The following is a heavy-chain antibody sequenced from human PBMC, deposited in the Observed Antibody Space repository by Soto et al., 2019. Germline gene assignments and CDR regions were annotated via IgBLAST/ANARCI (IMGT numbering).Heavy chain of an antibody. CDR2: ISSSSSYI. CDR1: GFTFSSYT. J-gene: IGHJ4*02. D-gene: IGHD6-13*01. V-gene: IGHV3-21*01. CDR3: VRWNVVGIAAAGIEFDY. Sequence: AGSLRLSCAASGFTFSSYTMNWVRQAPGKGLEWVSSISSSSSYIYYADSVKGRFTISRDNAKNSLYLQMNSLRAEDTAVYYCVRWNVVGIAAAGIEFDYWGQGTIVTVSS.